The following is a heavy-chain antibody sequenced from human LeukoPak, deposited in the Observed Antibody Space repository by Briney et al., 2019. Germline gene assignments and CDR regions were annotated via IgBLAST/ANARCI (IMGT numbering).Heavy chain of an antibody. CDR1: GGSISAYS. CDR2: IYTSGST. J-gene: IGHJ4*02. Sequence: SETLSLTCTCSGGSISAYSWRWIREPAGRGLEWIVRIYTSGSTNYYPALKSRVTMPVDPSTNRFSLTLSSVTAADTAVYYCATGHGYDFWSGYYSPPAYYFDYWGQGTPVTVSS. CDR3: ATGHGYDFWSGYYSPPAYYFDY. V-gene: IGHV4-4*07. D-gene: IGHD3-3*01.